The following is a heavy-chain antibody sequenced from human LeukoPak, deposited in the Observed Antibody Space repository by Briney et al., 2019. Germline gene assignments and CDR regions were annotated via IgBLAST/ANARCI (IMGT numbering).Heavy chain of an antibody. D-gene: IGHD2-2*02. CDR1: GFTFSNYW. CDR3: ARVSRCTSTSCYNSWFDP. CDR2: IKQDRSEK. J-gene: IGHJ5*02. V-gene: IGHV3-7*01. Sequence: GGSLRLSCAASGFTFSNYWMSWVRQAPGKGLEWVANIKQDRSEKYYVDSVKGRFTISRDNAKNSLYLQMNSLRAEDTAVYYCARVSRCTSTSCYNSWFDPRGQGTLVTVSS.